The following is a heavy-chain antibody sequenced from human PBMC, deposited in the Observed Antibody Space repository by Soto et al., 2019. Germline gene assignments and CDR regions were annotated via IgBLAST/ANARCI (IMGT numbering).Heavy chain of an antibody. CDR1: GYTFTGYY. D-gene: IGHD3-3*01. V-gene: IGHV1-2*02. CDR3: ARDVPYYDFWSGYYGFDY. J-gene: IGHJ4*02. Sequence: ASVKVSCKASGYTFTGYYMHWVRQAPGQGLEWMGWINPNSGGTNYAQKFQGRVTMTRDTSISTAYMELSRLRSDDTAVYYCARDVPYYDFWSGYYGFDYWGQGTLVTVSS. CDR2: INPNSGGT.